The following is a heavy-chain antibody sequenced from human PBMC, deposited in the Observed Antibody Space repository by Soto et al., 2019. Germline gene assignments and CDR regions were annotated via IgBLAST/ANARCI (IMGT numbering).Heavy chain of an antibody. J-gene: IGHJ4*02. Sequence: GSLRLSCAASGFTFSSYEMNWVRQAPGKGLEWVSYISSSGTTIHYADSVKGRFTISRDNVKNSLYLQMNSLRAEDTAVYYCARDLAGRSSSAYWGQGTLVTVSS. D-gene: IGHD6-6*01. CDR1: GFTFSSYE. V-gene: IGHV3-48*03. CDR2: ISSSGTTI. CDR3: ARDLAGRSSSAY.